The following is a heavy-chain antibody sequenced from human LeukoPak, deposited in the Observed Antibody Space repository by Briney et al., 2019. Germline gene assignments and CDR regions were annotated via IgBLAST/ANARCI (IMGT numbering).Heavy chain of an antibody. J-gene: IGHJ6*03. V-gene: IGHV3-64*01. CDR1: GFTFSSYA. Sequence: GGSLRLSCAASGFTFSSYAMHWVRQAPGKGLEYVSAISSNGGSTYYANSVKGRFTISRDNSKNTLYLQMGSLRAEDMAVYYCARDCWDYGSGSYYPNYYYYYYMDVWGKGTTVTVSS. D-gene: IGHD3-10*01. CDR3: ARDCWDYGSGSYYPNYYYYYYMDV. CDR2: ISSNGGST.